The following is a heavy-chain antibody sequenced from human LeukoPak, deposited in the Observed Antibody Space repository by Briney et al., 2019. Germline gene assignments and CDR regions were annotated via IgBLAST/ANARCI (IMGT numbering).Heavy chain of an antibody. Sequence: GGSLRLSCAASGFTFSSYAMSWVRQAPGKGLEWVSSISSSSSYIYYADSVKGRFTISRDNAKNSLYLQMNSLRAEDTAVYYCARDSAEMATTNGYFDLWGRGTLVTVSS. V-gene: IGHV3-21*01. D-gene: IGHD5-24*01. J-gene: IGHJ2*01. CDR1: GFTFSSYA. CDR3: ARDSAEMATTNGYFDL. CDR2: ISSSSSYI.